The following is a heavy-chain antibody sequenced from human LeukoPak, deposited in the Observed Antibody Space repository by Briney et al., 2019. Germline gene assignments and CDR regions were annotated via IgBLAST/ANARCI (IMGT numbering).Heavy chain of an antibody. CDR1: GGSFSGYY. J-gene: IGHJ4*02. Sequence: SETLSLTCAVYGGSFSGYYWSWIRQPPGKGLEWIGEINHSGSTNYNPSLKSRVTISVDTSKNQFSLKLSSVTAADTAVYYCATPRRAARPQRTYYSDYWGQGTLVTVSS. CDR3: ATPRRAARPQRTYYSDY. V-gene: IGHV4-34*01. D-gene: IGHD6-6*01. CDR2: INHSGST.